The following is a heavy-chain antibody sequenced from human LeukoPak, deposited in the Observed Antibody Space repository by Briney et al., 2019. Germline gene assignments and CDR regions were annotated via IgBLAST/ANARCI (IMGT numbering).Heavy chain of an antibody. CDR1: SDSISTYY. Sequence: SETLSLTCTVSSDSISTYYWTWIRQPPGKGLEWIGYISDSGSTNYNPSLKSRVTISLDTSKNQFSLKLISLTAADTAAYYCARVEYGDYGWFDPWGQGTLVTVSS. CDR3: ARVEYGDYGWFDP. D-gene: IGHD4-17*01. V-gene: IGHV4-59*01. J-gene: IGHJ5*02. CDR2: ISDSGST.